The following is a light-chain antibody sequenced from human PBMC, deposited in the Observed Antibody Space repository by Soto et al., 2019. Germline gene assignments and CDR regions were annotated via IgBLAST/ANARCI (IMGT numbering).Light chain of an antibody. CDR2: AAS. J-gene: IGKJ1*01. V-gene: IGKV3-20*01. CDR3: QQYATSQRT. CDR1: QSVSSYY. Sequence: EIVLTQSPGTLSLSPGERATLSCRASQSVSSYYLAWYQQKPGQAPRLLIYAASNRATGIPDRFSGSGSGTDFALTISRLEPEDFALYYCQQYATSQRTFGQGTKVEIK.